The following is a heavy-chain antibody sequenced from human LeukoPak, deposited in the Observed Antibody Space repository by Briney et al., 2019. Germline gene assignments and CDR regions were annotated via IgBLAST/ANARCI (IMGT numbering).Heavy chain of an antibody. V-gene: IGHV5-51*01. J-gene: IGHJ4*02. CDR1: GYSFTSYW. CDR3: ARRRYYDSSGYTYYFDY. D-gene: IGHD3-22*01. CDR2: IYPGDSDT. Sequence: GESLKISCKGSGYSFTSYWIGWVRQMPGKGLEWIGIIYPGDSDTRYSPSFQGQVTISADKSISTAYLQWSSLKASDTAMYYCARRRYYDSSGYTYYFDYWGQGTLVTVSS.